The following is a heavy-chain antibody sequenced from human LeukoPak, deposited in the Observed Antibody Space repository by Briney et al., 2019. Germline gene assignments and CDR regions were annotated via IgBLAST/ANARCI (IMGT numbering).Heavy chain of an antibody. CDR2: IYPGDSDA. CDR3: ARLDYGDSGGIDY. CDR1: GYTFTSYW. J-gene: IGHJ4*02. V-gene: IGHV5-51*01. Sequence: GESLKISCKCSGYTFTSYWIVWVRQMPGKGLEWMGIIYPGDSDARYSPYFQGQVTISADKSLSTAYLQWSSLKASDTAMYYCARLDYGDSGGIDYWGQGTLVTVSS. D-gene: IGHD4-17*01.